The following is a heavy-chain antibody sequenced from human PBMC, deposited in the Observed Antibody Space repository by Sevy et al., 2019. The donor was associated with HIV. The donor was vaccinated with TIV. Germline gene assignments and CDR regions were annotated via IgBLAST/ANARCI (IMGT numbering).Heavy chain of an antibody. D-gene: IGHD1-1*01. CDR3: ARARPSRGYYYGMDV. CDR2: IIPIFGTA. J-gene: IGHJ6*02. V-gene: IGHV1-69*13. CDR1: GGTLSGYA. Sequence: ASVKVSCKASGGTLSGYAISWVRQAPGQGLEWMGGIIPIFGTANYAQRFQGRVTITADESTSTAYMELSSLRSEDTAVYYCARARPSRGYYYGMDVWGQGPTVTVSS.